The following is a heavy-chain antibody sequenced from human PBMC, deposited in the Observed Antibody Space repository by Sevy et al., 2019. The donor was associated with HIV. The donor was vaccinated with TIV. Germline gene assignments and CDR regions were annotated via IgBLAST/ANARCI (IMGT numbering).Heavy chain of an antibody. CDR1: GFTFSYYS. CDR3: ALERLSSNVAEYFQN. CDR2: ISYDGSNK. Sequence: GGSLRLSCAASGFTFSYYSLTWVRQAPGKGLEWVATISYDGSNKHYADSVKGRFTLSRDNSKNSLFLQMNSLRAEDTAVYYCALERLSSNVAEYFQNWGQGTLVTVSS. D-gene: IGHD1-1*01. V-gene: IGHV3-30*03. J-gene: IGHJ1*01.